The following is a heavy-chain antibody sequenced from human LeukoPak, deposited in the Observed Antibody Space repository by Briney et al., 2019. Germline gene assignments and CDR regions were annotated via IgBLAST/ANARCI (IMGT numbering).Heavy chain of an antibody. CDR2: IIPKSGAT. CDR3: ARDLRSGGVTYGQDS. D-gene: IGHD5-18*01. CDR1: GFTFSDYF. V-gene: IGHV1-2*02. J-gene: IGHJ4*02. Sequence: ASVKVSCKASGFTFSDYFIHWVRQAPGQGLEWMGWIIPKSGATNFALRFRDRVTVTSDTSTVYMDLSRLTSDDTAVYYCARDLRSGGVTYGQDSWGQGTLVTVSS.